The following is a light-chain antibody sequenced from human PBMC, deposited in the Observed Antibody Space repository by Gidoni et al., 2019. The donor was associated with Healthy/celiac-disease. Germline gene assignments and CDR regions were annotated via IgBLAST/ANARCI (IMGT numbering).Light chain of an antibody. CDR1: QSVSSN. V-gene: IGKV3-15*01. J-gene: IGKJ1*01. Sequence: EIVMTQSPATLSVSPGERAPLFCRASQSVSSNLAWYQQKPGQAHRPLIYGASASDTGIPARFSDSGSGTKFTLTISSLQSEDFAVSSCQQYNIWPRTFGQGTKVEIK. CDR3: QQYNIWPRT. CDR2: GAS.